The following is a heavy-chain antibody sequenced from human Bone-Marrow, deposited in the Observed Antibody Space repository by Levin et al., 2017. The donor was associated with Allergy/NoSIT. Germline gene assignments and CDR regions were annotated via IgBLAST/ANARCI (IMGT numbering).Heavy chain of an antibody. CDR1: GFTLSSYS. Sequence: GESLKISCAASGFTLSSYSMNWVRQAPGKGLEWVSSITSSSIYTYYADSVKGRFTISRDNAKNSLFLQMNSLRAEDTAVHYCSRDSGSYYDSSGYDYWGKETMVIV. V-gene: IGHV3-21*01. CDR2: ITSSSIYT. CDR3: SRDSGSYYDSSGYDY. J-gene: IGHJ4*02. D-gene: IGHD3-22*01.